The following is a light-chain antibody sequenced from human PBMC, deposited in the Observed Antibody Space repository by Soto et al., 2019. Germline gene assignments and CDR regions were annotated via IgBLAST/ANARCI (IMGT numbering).Light chain of an antibody. CDR1: QDISNY. CDR2: DAS. CDR3: QQYDNLPWT. J-gene: IGKJ1*01. V-gene: IGKV1-33*01. Sequence: DIQMTQSPSSLSASVGDRVTITCQASQDISNYLNWYQQKPGKAPKLLIYDASNLETGVPSRFSGSGSGTDFTFTISRLQPEDIATYYCQQYDNLPWTCGQGTKVEIK.